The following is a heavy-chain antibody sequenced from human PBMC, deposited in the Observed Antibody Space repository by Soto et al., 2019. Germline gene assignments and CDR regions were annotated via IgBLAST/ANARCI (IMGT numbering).Heavy chain of an antibody. Sequence: EVQLVESRGGLVQPGGSLRLTCAATGFTFSYSWMGWVRQASGKGLEWVANIKPDGSTTYYGDSLRGRFTVSRDNGNNLLYLQMHSLRAEETAVYYCARDPSRDGDFDYWGQGTLVTVSS. V-gene: IGHV3-7*05. CDR3: ARDPSRDGDFDY. D-gene: IGHD3-10*01. CDR2: IKPDGSTT. CDR1: GFTFSYSW. J-gene: IGHJ4*02.